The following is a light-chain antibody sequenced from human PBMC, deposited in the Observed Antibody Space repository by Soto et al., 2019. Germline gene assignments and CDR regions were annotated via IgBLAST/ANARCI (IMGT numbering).Light chain of an antibody. V-gene: IGKV3-15*01. J-gene: IGKJ1*01. Sequence: EIVMTQSPATLSVSPGEGATLSCRASQSVSGKLAWYQHQPGQTHRLLIYDASTRATGIPARFSGSGSGTDFTLTISSLQSEDFAVYYCQQYNDWPWTFDQGTKVEIK. CDR3: QQYNDWPWT. CDR2: DAS. CDR1: QSVSGK.